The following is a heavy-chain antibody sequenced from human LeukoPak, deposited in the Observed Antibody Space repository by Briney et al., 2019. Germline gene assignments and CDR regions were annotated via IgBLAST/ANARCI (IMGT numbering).Heavy chain of an antibody. V-gene: IGHV4-4*09. CDR3: ARQKCTTTSCLTKNSFDI. D-gene: IGHD2-2*01. Sequence: PSETLSLTLTVVGSIRGTYWSWIRKPPGKELEWIENIYTSGSTNYNPSLESRVTISVDTSKNQFSLDLSSVTAADTAVYYCARQKCTTTSCLTKNSFDIWGQGTMVTVSS. CDR2: IYTSGST. J-gene: IGHJ3*02. CDR1: GSIRGTY.